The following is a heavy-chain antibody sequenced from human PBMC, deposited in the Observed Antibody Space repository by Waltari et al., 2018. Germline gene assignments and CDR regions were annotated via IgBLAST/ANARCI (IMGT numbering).Heavy chain of an antibody. V-gene: IGHV2-5*01. Sequence: QITLKESGPTLVKPTQTLTLTCTFSGFSLTTSGVGVGWIRQPPGKALEWLALIYWNDDKSYSPSLKTRLTITKDTSKNQVVLTMTNMDPVDTATYHCARWKNSWTVGVRLTLDYWGQGTLVTVSS. D-gene: IGHD1-1*01. CDR2: IYWNDDK. CDR3: ARWKNSWTVGVRLTLDY. J-gene: IGHJ4*02. CDR1: GFSLTTSGVG.